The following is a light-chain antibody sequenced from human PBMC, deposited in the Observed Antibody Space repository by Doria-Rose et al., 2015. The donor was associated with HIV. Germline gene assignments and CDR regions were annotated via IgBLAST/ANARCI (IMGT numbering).Light chain of an antibody. J-gene: IGKJ3*01. V-gene: IGKV4-1*01. CDR1: QSLLYTSKNY. CDR2: WAS. Sequence: VLTQPPESLGMSLGERATLNCKSNQSLLYTSKNYLAWYQQKPGQPPKLLIYWASTRQSGVHARFSGSGSGTDFTLTLSSLEAEDVAVYYCQQYYDTPSFGPGTTVDIK. CDR3: QQYYDTPS.